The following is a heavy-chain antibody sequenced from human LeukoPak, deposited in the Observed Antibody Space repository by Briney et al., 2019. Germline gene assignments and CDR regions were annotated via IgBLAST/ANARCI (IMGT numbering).Heavy chain of an antibody. CDR2: IIPIFGTA. D-gene: IGHD3-16*01. Sequence: ASVKVSCKASGGTFSSYAISWVRQAPGQGLEWMGGIIPIFGTANYAQKFQGRVAITADKSTSTAYMGLSSLRSDDTAVYYCARESIGDMIKFGGVAPYYFDYWGQGTLVTVSS. J-gene: IGHJ4*02. CDR3: ARESIGDMIKFGGVAPYYFDY. CDR1: GGTFSSYA. V-gene: IGHV1-69*06.